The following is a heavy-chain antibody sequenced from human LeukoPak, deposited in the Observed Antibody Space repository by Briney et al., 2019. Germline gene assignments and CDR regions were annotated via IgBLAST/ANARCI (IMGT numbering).Heavy chain of an antibody. CDR1: GGSISSSSYY. D-gene: IGHD3-22*01. CDR2: IYYSGST. J-gene: IGHJ4*02. Sequence: SETLSLTCTVSGGSISSSSYYWSWIRQPPGKGLEWIGYIYYSGSTNYNPSLKSRVTISVDTSKNQFSLKLSSVTAAGTAVYYCARGGGGYYYDSSGYPPLDYWGQGTLVTVSS. V-gene: IGHV4-61*01. CDR3: ARGGGGYYYDSSGYPPLDY.